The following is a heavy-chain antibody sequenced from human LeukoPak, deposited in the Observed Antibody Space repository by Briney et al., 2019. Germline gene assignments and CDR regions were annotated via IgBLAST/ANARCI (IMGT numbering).Heavy chain of an antibody. D-gene: IGHD2-2*01. CDR2: ISAYNGNT. CDR3: AGGRGCSSTSCAYNWFDP. V-gene: IGHV1-18*01. J-gene: IGHJ5*02. CDR1: GYTFTSYV. Sequence: ASVKVSCKASGYTFTSYVISWVRQAPGQGLEWMGWISAYNGNTNYAQKLQGRVTMTTDTSTSTAYMELRSLRSDDTAVYYCAGGRGCSSTSCAYNWFDPWGQGTLVTVSS.